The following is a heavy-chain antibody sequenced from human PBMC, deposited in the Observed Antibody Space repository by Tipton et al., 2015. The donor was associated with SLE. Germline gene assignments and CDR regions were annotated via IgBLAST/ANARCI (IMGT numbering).Heavy chain of an antibody. D-gene: IGHD6-19*01. CDR2: INHSGST. CDR3: ARDVITVANDGGGFLTSDY. J-gene: IGHJ4*02. CDR1: GGSFSGYY. Sequence: TLSLTCAVYGGSFSGYYWSWIRQPPGKGLEWIGEINHSGSTNYNPSLKSRVTISVDTSKNQFSLKLNSVTAADTAVYHCARDVITVANDGGGFLTSDYWGQGTLVTVSS. V-gene: IGHV4-34*01.